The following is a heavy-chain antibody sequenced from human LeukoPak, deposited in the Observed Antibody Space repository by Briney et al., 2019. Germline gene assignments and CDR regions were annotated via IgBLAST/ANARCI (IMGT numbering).Heavy chain of an antibody. CDR2: ISTSSNTI. CDR1: GFTFSSYN. CDR3: SRQLVFGLFDP. J-gene: IGHJ5*02. D-gene: IGHD3-16*01. Sequence: PGGSLRLSCAASGFTFSSYNMNWVRQAPGKGLEWLSYISTSSNTIHYADSVKGRFTVSRDDAKNSLYLQMNSLRAEDTAVYYCSRQLVFGLFDPWGQGTLVTVSS. V-gene: IGHV3-48*01.